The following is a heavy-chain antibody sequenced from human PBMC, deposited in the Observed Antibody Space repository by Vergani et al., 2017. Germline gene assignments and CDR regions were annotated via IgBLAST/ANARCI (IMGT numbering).Heavy chain of an antibody. Sequence: QVQLVESGGGVVQPGRSLRLSCAASGFTFSSYGMHWVRQAPGKGLEWVAVIWYDGSNKYYADSVKGRFTISRDNSKNTLYLQMNSLRAEDTAVYYCAKGGYSSGWYFSSGSEYFQHWGQGTLVTVSS. J-gene: IGHJ1*01. CDR3: AKGGYSSGWYFSSGSEYFQH. CDR1: GFTFSSYG. V-gene: IGHV3-33*06. D-gene: IGHD6-19*01. CDR2: IWYDGSNK.